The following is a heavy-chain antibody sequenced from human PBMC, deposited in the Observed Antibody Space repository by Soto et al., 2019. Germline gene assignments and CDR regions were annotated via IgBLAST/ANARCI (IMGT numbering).Heavy chain of an antibody. J-gene: IGHJ4*02. Sequence: SETLSLTCAVSGGSISSGVYSWSWIRQPPGKGLEWIGCIYHSGSTYYNPSLKSRVTISADRSKNQFSLKLSSVTAADTAVYYCARAPKDYYDSSGNYYPMYYFDYWGQGTLVTVSS. D-gene: IGHD3-22*01. CDR3: ARAPKDYYDSSGNYYPMYYFDY. V-gene: IGHV4-30-2*01. CDR1: GGSISSGVYS. CDR2: IYHSGST.